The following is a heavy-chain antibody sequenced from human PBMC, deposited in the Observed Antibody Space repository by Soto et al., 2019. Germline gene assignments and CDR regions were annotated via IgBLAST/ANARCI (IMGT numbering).Heavy chain of an antibody. D-gene: IGHD5-18*01. CDR3: AGPYVDTAMDPHYYYYGMDV. CDR1: GGSISSSSYY. CDR2: IYYSGST. J-gene: IGHJ6*02. Sequence: SETLSLTSTVSGGSISSSSYYGGWIRQPPGKGLEWIGSIYYSGSTYYNPSLKSRVTISVDTSKNQFSLKLSSVTAADTAVYYCAGPYVDTAMDPHYYYYGMDVWGQGTTVTVSS. V-gene: IGHV4-39*01.